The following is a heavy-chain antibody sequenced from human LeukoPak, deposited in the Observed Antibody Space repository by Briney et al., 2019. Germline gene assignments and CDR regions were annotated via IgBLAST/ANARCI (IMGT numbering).Heavy chain of an antibody. CDR1: GGTFTSYT. V-gene: IGHV1-69*05. J-gene: IGHJ4*02. D-gene: IGHD3-22*01. CDR2: IIPIFGTA. Sequence: SVKVSCKGSGGTFTSYTISWVRQAPGQGLEWMGGIIPIFGTANYAQKFQGRVTITTDEATSTAYTELSSLRSEDAAVYYGARGTYYYDMSGYSAPVYCDYRGQGTLVTVSS. CDR3: ARGTYYYDMSGYSAPVYCDY.